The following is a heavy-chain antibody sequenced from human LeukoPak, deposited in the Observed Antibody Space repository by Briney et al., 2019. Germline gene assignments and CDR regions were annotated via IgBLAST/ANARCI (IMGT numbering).Heavy chain of an antibody. V-gene: IGHV3-21*01. CDR1: GFAFSSYS. Sequence: GGSLRLSCAASGFAFSSYSMNWVRQAPGKGLEWVSSISSSSSYIYYADSVKGRFTISRDNAKNSLYLQMNSLRAEDTAVYYCARGAAGSYSGIDYWGQGTLVTVSS. CDR2: ISSSSSYI. CDR3: ARGAAGSYSGIDY. J-gene: IGHJ4*02. D-gene: IGHD6-13*01.